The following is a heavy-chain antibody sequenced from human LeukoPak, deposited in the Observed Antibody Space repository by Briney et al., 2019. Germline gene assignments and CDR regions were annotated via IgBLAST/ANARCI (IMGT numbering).Heavy chain of an antibody. Sequence: ASVKVSCKASGYTFTSYYMHWVRQAPGQGLEWMGIINPSGGSTSYAQKFQGRVTMTRNTSISTAYMELSSLRSEDTAVYYCARGTVGVVMINWFDPWGQGTLVTVSS. CDR1: GYTFTSYY. CDR3: ARGTVGVVMINWFDP. J-gene: IGHJ5*02. D-gene: IGHD3-3*01. V-gene: IGHV1-46*01. CDR2: INPSGGST.